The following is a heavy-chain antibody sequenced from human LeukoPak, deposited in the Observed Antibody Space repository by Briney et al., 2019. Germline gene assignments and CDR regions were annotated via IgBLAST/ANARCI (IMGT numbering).Heavy chain of an antibody. Sequence: GGSLRLSCAASGFTFSTYAMNWVRQAPGKGLQWISHIDSTDTIHYADSVKGRFTISRDNAKNSLYLQMNSLRAEDTAVYYCARSSGSYRPMGYWGQGTLVTVSS. CDR1: GFTFSTYA. J-gene: IGHJ4*02. CDR3: ARSSGSYRPMGY. D-gene: IGHD3-22*01. CDR2: IDSTDTI. V-gene: IGHV3-69-1*02.